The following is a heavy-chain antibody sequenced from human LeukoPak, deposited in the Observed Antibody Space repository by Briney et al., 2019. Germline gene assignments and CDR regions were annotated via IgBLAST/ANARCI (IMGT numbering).Heavy chain of an antibody. V-gene: IGHV4-39*07. CDR1: RGSISSPNYY. D-gene: IGHD5-12*01. J-gene: IGHJ4*02. CDR3: AREGGRKWLRSYYFDY. Sequence: SETLSLTCSVSRGSISSPNYYWGWIRQPPGKGLEWIGNTFYSGTTYYNPSLPSLKSRVTILIDTSKNQFSLRLRSVTAADTAVYYCAREGGRKWLRSYYFDYWGQGTLVTVSS. CDR2: TFYSGTT.